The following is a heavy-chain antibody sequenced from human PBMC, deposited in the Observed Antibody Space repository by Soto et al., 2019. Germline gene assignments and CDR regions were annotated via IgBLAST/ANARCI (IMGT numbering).Heavy chain of an antibody. Sequence: ASVKVSCKASGFTFTSSAVQWVRQARGQRLEWMGWISAYNGNTNYAQKLQGRVTMTTDTSTSTAYMELRSLRSDDTAVYYCARGVSCGGDCYRDWGQGTPVTVSS. CDR2: ISAYNGNT. J-gene: IGHJ4*02. D-gene: IGHD2-21*02. CDR1: GFTFTSSA. CDR3: ARGVSCGGDCYRD. V-gene: IGHV1-18*01.